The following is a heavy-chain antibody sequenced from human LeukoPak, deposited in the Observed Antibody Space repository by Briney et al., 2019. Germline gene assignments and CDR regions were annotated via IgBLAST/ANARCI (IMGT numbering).Heavy chain of an antibody. CDR3: ARHSFGHLFDN. J-gene: IGHJ4*02. CDR1: GDSISSYY. Sequence: SETLSLTCTVSGDSISSYYWSWIRQPPGKGLEWIGYIYYSGHTNYNPSLKSQVTISLDTSKSQFSLKLSSMTAADTAVYYCARHSFGHLFDNWGQGTLVTVSS. V-gene: IGHV4-59*01. D-gene: IGHD5-18*01. CDR2: IYYSGHT.